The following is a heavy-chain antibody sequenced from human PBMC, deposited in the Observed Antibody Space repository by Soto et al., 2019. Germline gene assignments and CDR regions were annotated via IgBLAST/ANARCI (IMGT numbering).Heavy chain of an antibody. CDR3: AKEIRWELRAFDI. D-gene: IGHD1-26*01. J-gene: IGHJ3*02. CDR1: GFTFSSYG. CDR2: VSYDGSNK. V-gene: IGHV3-30*18. Sequence: QVQLVESGGGVVQPGRSLRLSCAASGFTFSSYGMYWVRQAPGKGLGWVAFVSYDGSNKNYVDFVKGRFTISRDNSKNTMYLQMNSLRLEDTAVYYCAKEIRWELRAFDIWGQGTMVSVSS.